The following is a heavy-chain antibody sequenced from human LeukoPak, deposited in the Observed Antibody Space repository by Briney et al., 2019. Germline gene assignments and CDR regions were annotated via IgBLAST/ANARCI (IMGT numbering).Heavy chain of an antibody. CDR3: AKSVLRGASSPLWGDY. Sequence: PGGSLRLSCAASGFTFSSYGMHWVRQAPGKGLEWVAFIRYDGSNKYYADSVKGRFTISRDNSKNTLYLQMNSLRAEDTAVYYCAKSVLRGASSPLWGDYWGQGTLVTVSS. CDR2: IRYDGSNK. D-gene: IGHD3-16*01. V-gene: IGHV3-30*02. J-gene: IGHJ4*02. CDR1: GFTFSSYG.